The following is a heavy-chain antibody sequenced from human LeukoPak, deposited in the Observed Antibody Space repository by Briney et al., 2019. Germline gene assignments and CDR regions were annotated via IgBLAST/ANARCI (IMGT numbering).Heavy chain of an antibody. CDR1: GGSISSNNW. Sequence: SETLSLTCAVSGGSISSNNWWSWVRQPPGKGLEWIGEIYHSGSTNYSPSFQGQVTISADKSISTAYLQWSSLKASDTAMYYCARLRSSSVAWKGFRNGGGDYWGQGTLVTVSS. CDR3: ARLRSSSVAWKGFRNGGGDY. V-gene: IGHV4-4*02. CDR2: IYHSGST. D-gene: IGHD6-13*01. J-gene: IGHJ4*02.